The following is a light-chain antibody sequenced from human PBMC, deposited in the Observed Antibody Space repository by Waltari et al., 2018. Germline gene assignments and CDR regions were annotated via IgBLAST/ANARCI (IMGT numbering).Light chain of an antibody. CDR3: QQRSNWPLT. V-gene: IGKV3-11*01. CDR1: QSVRSY. J-gene: IGKJ4*01. CDR2: DAS. Sequence: EIVLTQSPATLSLSPGERATLPCRASQSVRSYLAWFQQKRGQAPRLLIFDASNRATGIPARFSGSGSGTDFTLTISSLEPEDFAVYYCQQRSNWPLTFGGGNKVEIK.